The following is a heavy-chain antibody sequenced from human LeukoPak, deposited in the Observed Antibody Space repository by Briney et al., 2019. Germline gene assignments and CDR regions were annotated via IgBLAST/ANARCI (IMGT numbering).Heavy chain of an antibody. CDR2: IFYSGST. D-gene: IGHD3-10*01. CDR3: ASRYPSGSYRFDF. V-gene: IGHV4-59*12. CDR1: GGSISSYS. J-gene: IGHJ4*02. Sequence: PSETLSLTCTVSGGSISSYSWSWIRQLPGRGLEWIGYIFYSGSTTYNPSLNSRVSISADTTNNQFSLKLSSLPAASTAVNYCASRYPSGSYRFDFWGQGTLVTVSS.